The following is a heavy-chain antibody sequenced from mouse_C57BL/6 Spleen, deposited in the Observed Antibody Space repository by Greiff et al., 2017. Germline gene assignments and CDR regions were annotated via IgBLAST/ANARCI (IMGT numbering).Heavy chain of an antibody. V-gene: IGHV1-50*01. D-gene: IGHD2-5*01. CDR1: GYTFTSYW. CDR3: ARGDYSNLGWFAY. Sequence: VQLQQPGAELVKPGASVKLSCKASGYTFTSYWMQWVKQRPGQGLEWIGEIDPSDRYTNYNQKFKGKATLTVDTSSSTAYMQLSSLTSEDSAVYYCARGDYSNLGWFAYWGQGTLVTVSA. J-gene: IGHJ3*01. CDR2: IDPSDRYT.